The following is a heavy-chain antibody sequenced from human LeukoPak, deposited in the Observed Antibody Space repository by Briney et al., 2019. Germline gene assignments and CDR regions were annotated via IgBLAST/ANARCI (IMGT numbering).Heavy chain of an antibody. CDR2: ISYDGSNK. D-gene: IGHD2-2*01. V-gene: IGHV3-30*18. CDR1: GFTFSSYG. Sequence: GGSLRLSCAASGFTFSSYGMHWVRQAPGKGLEWVAVISYDGSNKYYADSVKGRFTISRDNSKNTLYLQMNGLRAEDTAVYYCAKDGCSSTSCFDYWGQGTLVTVSS. CDR3: AKDGCSSTSCFDY. J-gene: IGHJ4*02.